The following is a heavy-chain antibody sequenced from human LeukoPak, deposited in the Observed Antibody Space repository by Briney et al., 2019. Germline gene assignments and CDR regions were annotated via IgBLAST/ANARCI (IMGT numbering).Heavy chain of an antibody. V-gene: IGHV4-34*01. CDR3: ARRHDYGDYTFDY. CDR1: GGSFSGYY. Sequence: SETLSLTCAVYGGSFSGYYWSWIRQPPGKGLEWIGEINRSGSTNYNPSLKSRVTISVDTSKNQFSLKLSSVTAADTAVYYCARRHDYGDYTFDYWGQGTLVTVSS. D-gene: IGHD4-17*01. J-gene: IGHJ4*02. CDR2: INRSGST.